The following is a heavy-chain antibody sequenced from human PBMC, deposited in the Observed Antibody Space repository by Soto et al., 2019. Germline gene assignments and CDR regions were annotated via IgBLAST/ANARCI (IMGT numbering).Heavy chain of an antibody. CDR3: ARDWEQWLVQSWFDP. CDR2: ISAYNGNT. V-gene: IGHV1-18*01. Sequence: GASVKVSFKASGYTFTSYGISWVRQAPGQGLEWMGWISAYNGNTNYAQKLQGRVTMTTDTSTSTAYMELRSLRSDDTAVYYCARDWEQWLVQSWFDPWGQGTLVTVSS. D-gene: IGHD6-19*01. CDR1: GYTFTSYG. J-gene: IGHJ5*02.